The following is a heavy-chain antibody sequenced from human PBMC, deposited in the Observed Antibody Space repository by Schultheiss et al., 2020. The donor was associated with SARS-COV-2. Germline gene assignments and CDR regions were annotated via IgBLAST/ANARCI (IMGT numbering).Heavy chain of an antibody. CDR1: GFTFSSYA. J-gene: IGHJ4*02. D-gene: IGHD2-2*01. CDR2: ISGSDTT. CDR3: ARVPYQLGADY. V-gene: IGHV3-23*01. Sequence: GGSLRLSCAASGFTFSSYAMSWVRQAPGKGLEWVSTISGSDTTYYADSVKGRFTISRDNSKNTLYLQMNSLRAEDTAVYYCARVPYQLGADYWGQGTLVTVSS.